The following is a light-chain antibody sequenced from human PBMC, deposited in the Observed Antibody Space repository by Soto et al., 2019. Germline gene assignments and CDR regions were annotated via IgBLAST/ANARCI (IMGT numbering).Light chain of an antibody. CDR3: QQYGSSTGFT. Sequence: EIVLTQSPGTLSLSPGERATLSCRASQSVSSSYLAWYQQKPGQAPRLLIYGASSRATGIPDRLSGSGSGTDFTLTISRLEPEDFAVYYCQQYGSSTGFTFGPGTKVDIK. CDR1: QSVSSSY. V-gene: IGKV3-20*01. J-gene: IGKJ3*01. CDR2: GAS.